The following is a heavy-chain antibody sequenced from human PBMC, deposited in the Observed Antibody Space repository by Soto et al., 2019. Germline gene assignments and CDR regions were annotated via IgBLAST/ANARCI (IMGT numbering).Heavy chain of an antibody. Sequence: SETLSLTCTVSGGSVSSDTHYWSWIRQPPGKRLEWIGFIYSSGSTNYNPSLKSRVTMSVDTSKNQFSLTLRSAIVADTAVYHCARFVRSCGGTTCYTRGDVRGQGTRRTVS. CDR1: GGSVSSDTHY. CDR2: IYSSGST. J-gene: IGHJ6*02. CDR3: ARFVRSCGGTTCYTRGDV. D-gene: IGHD2-15*01. V-gene: IGHV4-61*01.